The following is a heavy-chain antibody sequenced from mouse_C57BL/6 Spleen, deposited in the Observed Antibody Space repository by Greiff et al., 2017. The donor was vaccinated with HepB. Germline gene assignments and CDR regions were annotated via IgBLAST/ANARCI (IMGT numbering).Heavy chain of an antibody. CDR1: GYTFTSYW. J-gene: IGHJ3*01. CDR2: IHPNSGST. Sequence: QVQLKQPGAELVKPGASVKLSCKASGYTFTSYWLHWVKQRPGQGFEWIGMIHPNSGSTNYNEKFKSKATLTVDKSSSTAYMQLSSLTSGDSAVFDCARPVSTTWFAYWGQGTLVTVSA. V-gene: IGHV1-64*01. CDR3: ARPVSTTWFAY.